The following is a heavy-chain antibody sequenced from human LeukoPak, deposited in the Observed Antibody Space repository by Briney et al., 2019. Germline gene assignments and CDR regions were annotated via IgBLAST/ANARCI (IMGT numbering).Heavy chain of an antibody. CDR1: GLTFNSCE. Sequence: PGGSLRLSCVASGLTFNSCEMVWVRQAPGKGLEWVSYISSSGSTIHYADSVKGRITISRDNAKNSLYLQMNSLRAEDTAVYYCARQSPDSGRPFDYWGQGTLVTVSS. V-gene: IGHV3-48*03. CDR2: ISSSGSTI. J-gene: IGHJ4*02. CDR3: ARQSPDSGRPFDY. D-gene: IGHD1-26*01.